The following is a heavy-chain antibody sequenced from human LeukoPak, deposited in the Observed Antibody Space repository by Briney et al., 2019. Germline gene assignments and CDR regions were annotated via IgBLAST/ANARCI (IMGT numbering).Heavy chain of an antibody. CDR1: GGTFSSYA. D-gene: IGHD6-13*01. CDR2: IIPIFGIA. J-gene: IGHJ6*02. V-gene: IGHV1-69*04. CDR3: ARDGQQLVVGASYYYYYYGMDV. Sequence: VASVKVSCKASGGTFSSYAISWVRQAPGQGLEWMGRIIPIFGIANYAQKFQGRVTITADKSTSTAYMELSSLRSEDTAVCYCARDGQQLVVGASYYYYYYGMDVWGQGTTVTVSS.